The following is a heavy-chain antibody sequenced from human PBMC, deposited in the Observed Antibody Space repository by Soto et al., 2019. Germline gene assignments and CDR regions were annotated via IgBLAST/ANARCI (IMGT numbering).Heavy chain of an antibody. CDR3: ARDGGSHGPSYFDS. CDR2: IWYDVSNK. CDR1: GSTFSNYG. J-gene: IGHJ4*02. Sequence: VQLVESGGGVVQPGRSLRLSCAASGSTFSNYGMHWVRQAPGKGPEWVAVIWYDVSNKYYGESVKGRFSISRDNSKNTLYLDINSLRTEDTAVYYCARDGGSHGPSYFDSWGQGSLVIVSS. V-gene: IGHV3-33*01. D-gene: IGHD3-16*01.